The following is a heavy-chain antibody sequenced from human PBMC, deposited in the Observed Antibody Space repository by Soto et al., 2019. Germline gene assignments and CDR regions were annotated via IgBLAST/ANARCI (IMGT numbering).Heavy chain of an antibody. CDR1: GGSISSYY. D-gene: IGHD1-1*01. V-gene: IGHV4-59*01. Sequence: SETLSLTCTVSGGSISSYYWSWIRQPPGKGLEWIGYIYYSGSTNYNPSLKSRVTISVDTSKNQFSLKLSSVTAADTAVYYCARETDDAFDIWGRGTMVTVSS. J-gene: IGHJ3*02. CDR3: ARETDDAFDI. CDR2: IYYSGST.